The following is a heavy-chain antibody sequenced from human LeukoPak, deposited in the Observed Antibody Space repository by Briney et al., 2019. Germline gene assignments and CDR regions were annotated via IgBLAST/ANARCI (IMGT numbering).Heavy chain of an antibody. Sequence: ASVKVSCKASGYTFTAYYMHWVRQAPGQGLEWMGWINPNSGGTNYAQKFQGRVTMTRDTSISTAYMELSRLRSDDTAVYYCASGREYCSSTSCWGYYMDVWGKGTTVTISS. V-gene: IGHV1-2*02. CDR2: INPNSGGT. D-gene: IGHD2-2*01. CDR1: GYTFTAYY. J-gene: IGHJ6*03. CDR3: ASGREYCSSTSCWGYYMDV.